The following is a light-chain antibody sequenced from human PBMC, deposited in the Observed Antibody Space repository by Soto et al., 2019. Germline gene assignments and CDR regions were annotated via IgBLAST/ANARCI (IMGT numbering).Light chain of an antibody. V-gene: IGLV2-23*02. CDR1: SSDVGSYNL. CDR3: CSYAGSSTSLYV. J-gene: IGLJ1*01. CDR2: EVS. Sequence: QSALTQPASVSGSPRHSITLSCTETSSDVGSYNLVSWYQQHPGKAPKLMIYEVSKRPSGVSNRFSGSKSGNTASLTISGLQAEDEADYYCCSYAGSSTSLYVFGTGTKVTVL.